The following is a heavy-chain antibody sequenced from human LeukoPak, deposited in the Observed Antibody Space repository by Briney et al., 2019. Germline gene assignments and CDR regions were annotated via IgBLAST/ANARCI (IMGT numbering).Heavy chain of an antibody. D-gene: IGHD6-13*01. CDR1: GFTFSSYE. CDR3: ARELASGD. Sequence: QTGGSLRLSCAASGFTFSSYEMNWVRRAPGKGLVWVSYISSSGSTIYYADSVKGRFTISRDNAKNSLYLQMNSLRAEDTAVYYCARELASGDWGQGTLVTVSS. J-gene: IGHJ4*02. V-gene: IGHV3-48*03. CDR2: ISSSGSTI.